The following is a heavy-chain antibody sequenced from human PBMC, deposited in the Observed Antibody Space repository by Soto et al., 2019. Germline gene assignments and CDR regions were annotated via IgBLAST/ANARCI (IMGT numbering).Heavy chain of an antibody. Sequence: SETLSLTCTVSGGSISSSNYYWGWIRQPPGKGLEWIGSIYYSGSTYYNPSLKSRVTISVDTSKNQFSLKLSSVTAADTAVYYCARVLFGSNCWFDPWGQGTLVTVSS. D-gene: IGHD3-16*01. V-gene: IGHV4-39*07. CDR1: GGSISSSNYY. J-gene: IGHJ5*02. CDR2: IYYSGST. CDR3: ARVLFGSNCWFDP.